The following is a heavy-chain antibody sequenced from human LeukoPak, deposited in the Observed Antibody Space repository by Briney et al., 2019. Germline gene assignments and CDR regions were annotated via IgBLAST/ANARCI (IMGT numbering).Heavy chain of an antibody. CDR3: AREVLVYTAMVGFDP. D-gene: IGHD5-18*01. CDR2: IWYDGSNK. V-gene: IGHV3-33*01. CDR1: GFTFSNYG. J-gene: IGHJ5*02. Sequence: PGGSLRLSCVASGFTFSNYGMHWVRQAPGKGLEWVAVIWYDGSNKYYADSVKGRFTISRDNSKNTLYLQMNSLRGGDTAVYYCAREVLVYTAMVGFDPWGQGTLVTVSS.